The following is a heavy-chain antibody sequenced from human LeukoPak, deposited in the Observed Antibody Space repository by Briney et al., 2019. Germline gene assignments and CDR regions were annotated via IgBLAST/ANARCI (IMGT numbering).Heavy chain of an antibody. D-gene: IGHD2-15*01. V-gene: IGHV1-18*01. CDR3: ARRYCSGGSCYSLDY. Sequence: ASVKVSCKASGYTFTSYGISWVRQAPGQGLEWMGWISAYNGNTNYAQKLQGRVTMTTDTSTSTAYMKLRSLRSDDTAVYYCARRYCSGGSCYSLDYWGQGTLVTVSS. CDR1: GYTFTSYG. CDR2: ISAYNGNT. J-gene: IGHJ4*02.